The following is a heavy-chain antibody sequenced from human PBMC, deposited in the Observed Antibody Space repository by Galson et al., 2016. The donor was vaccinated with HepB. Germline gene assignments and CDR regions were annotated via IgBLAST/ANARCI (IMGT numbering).Heavy chain of an antibody. CDR2: IYSDART. Sequence: LRLSCAASGFTVSSNYMSWVRQAPGKGLEWVSVIYSDARTYYADAVKGRFTISRDNSKNTLYLQMNSLRAEDTAVYYCAKLYGWYGSGYFQHWGQGTLVTVSS. CDR1: GFTVSSNY. V-gene: IGHV3-53*01. CDR3: AKLYGWYGSGYFQH. J-gene: IGHJ1*01. D-gene: IGHD6-25*01.